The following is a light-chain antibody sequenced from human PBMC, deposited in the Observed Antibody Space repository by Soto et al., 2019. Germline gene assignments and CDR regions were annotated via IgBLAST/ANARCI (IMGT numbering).Light chain of an antibody. J-gene: IGLJ1*01. V-gene: IGLV1-40*01. CDR3: QSYDSSLSGDV. Sequence: QSVLTQPPSVSGAPGQRVTISCTGSSSNIGAGYDVHWYQQVPGAAPKLLIYFNSNRPSGVPDRFSGSKSGTSASLAITGLQAEDEADYYCQSYDSSLSGDVFGPGTKLTVL. CDR1: SSNIGAGYD. CDR2: FNS.